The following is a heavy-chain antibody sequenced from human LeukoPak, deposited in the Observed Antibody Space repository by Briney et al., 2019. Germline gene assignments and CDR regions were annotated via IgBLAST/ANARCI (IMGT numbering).Heavy chain of an antibody. Sequence: GGSLRLSCAASGFIFDSYAMSWVRQAPGKGLEWVSAISGSTRNIYHADSVKGRFTISRDNSKNTLYLQMNSLRVEDTAVYYCARDHAPGIWGQGTMVSVSS. J-gene: IGHJ3*02. CDR3: ARDHAPGI. V-gene: IGHV3-23*01. CDR2: ISGSTRNI. CDR1: GFIFDSYA. D-gene: IGHD7-27*01.